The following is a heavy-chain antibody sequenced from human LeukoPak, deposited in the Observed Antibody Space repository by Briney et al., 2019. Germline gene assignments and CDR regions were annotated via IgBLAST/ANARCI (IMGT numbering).Heavy chain of an antibody. CDR1: GFTFSSYW. Sequence: GGSLRLSCAASGFTFSSYWMSWVRQAPGKGVEWVANINQDGSEKYYVDSVKGRFTISRDNAKNSLYLQMNSLRAEDTAVYYCAREGWGVAAAAVYDYWGQGTLVTVSS. D-gene: IGHD6-13*01. J-gene: IGHJ4*02. V-gene: IGHV3-7*01. CDR3: AREGWGVAAAAVYDY. CDR2: INQDGSEK.